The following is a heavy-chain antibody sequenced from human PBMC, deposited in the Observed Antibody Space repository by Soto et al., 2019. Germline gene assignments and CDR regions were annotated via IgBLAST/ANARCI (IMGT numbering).Heavy chain of an antibody. V-gene: IGHV4-39*01. CDR2: IYYSGRT. Sequence: SETLSLTCIFSGESISSSSYYWGWIRQPPGKGLEWIGSIYYSGRTYYNPSFKSRVTISIDTSKNQFSLKLSSVTATDTAVYYCARQRTTVVTQAYFDHWGQGALVTVSS. J-gene: IGHJ4*02. CDR1: GESISSSSYY. CDR3: ARQRTTVVTQAYFDH. D-gene: IGHD2-21*02.